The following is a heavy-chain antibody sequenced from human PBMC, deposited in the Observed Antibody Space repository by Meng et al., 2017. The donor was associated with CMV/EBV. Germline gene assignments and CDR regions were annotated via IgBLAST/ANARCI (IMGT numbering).Heavy chain of an antibody. CDR3: ARMEVGGGSCYSDY. Sequence: QVQLVQSGAEVKMPRASVNVSCKASGYTVTSYGSSWVRQAPGQGLEWMGWISAYNGNTNYAQKLQGRVTMTTDTSTSTAYMELRSLRSDDTAVYYCARMEVGGGSCYSDYWGQGTLVTVSS. D-gene: IGHD2-15*01. CDR2: ISAYNGNT. V-gene: IGHV1-18*01. J-gene: IGHJ4*02. CDR1: GYTVTSYG.